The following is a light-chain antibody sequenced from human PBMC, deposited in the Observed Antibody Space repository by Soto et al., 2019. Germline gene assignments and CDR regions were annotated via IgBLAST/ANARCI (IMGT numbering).Light chain of an antibody. J-gene: IGLJ2*01. CDR3: AAWDDSRVV. CDR1: SSNIGSNT. V-gene: IGLV1-44*01. CDR2: SNN. Sequence: QSVLTQPPSASGTPGQRVTISCSGSSSNIGSNTVNWYQQLPGTAPKLLIYSNNQRPSGVPDRFSGSKSGTSASLAISRLQSEDEADYYCAAWDDSRVVFGGGTQLTVL.